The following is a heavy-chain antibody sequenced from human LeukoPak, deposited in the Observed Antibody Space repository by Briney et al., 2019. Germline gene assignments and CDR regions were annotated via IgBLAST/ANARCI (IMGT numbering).Heavy chain of an antibody. D-gene: IGHD3-9*01. CDR3: ARVVGGMTGADY. V-gene: IGHV3-48*04. CDR2: ISDSGTVI. CDR1: GFTLSSYP. J-gene: IGHJ4*02. Sequence: PGGSLRLSCVASGFTLSSYPMIWVRQAPGKGLESVSYISDSGTVIHYADSVKGRFTLSRDNAKNSLNVQMNSLSAEDTAVYYCARVVGGMTGADYWGQGTLVTVSS.